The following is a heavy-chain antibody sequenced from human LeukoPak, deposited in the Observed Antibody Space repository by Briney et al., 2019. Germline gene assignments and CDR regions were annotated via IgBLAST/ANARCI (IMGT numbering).Heavy chain of an antibody. CDR1: GGTFSRYS. Sequence: SVNVFCEASGGTFSRYSISGVREAPGQGRVWVGGIIPIFGTANYAQKFRGGVTITGDESTSRAYMELSSLRCEDAAVYYCARTKTYYYDSSRENWFDPWGQGTLVTVSS. J-gene: IGHJ5*02. D-gene: IGHD3-22*01. CDR2: IIPIFGTA. V-gene: IGHV1-69*01. CDR3: ARTKTYYYDSSRENWFDP.